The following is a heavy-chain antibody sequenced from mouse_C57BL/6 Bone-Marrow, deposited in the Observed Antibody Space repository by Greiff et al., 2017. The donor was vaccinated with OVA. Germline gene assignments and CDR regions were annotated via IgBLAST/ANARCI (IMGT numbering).Heavy chain of an antibody. V-gene: IGHV1-81*01. CDR3: ARSWLPLAY. J-gene: IGHJ3*01. D-gene: IGHD2-2*01. Sequence: VQVVESGAELARPGASVKLSCKASGYTFTSYGISWVKQRTGQGLEWIGEIYPRSGNTYYNEKFKGKATLTADKSSSTAYMELRSLTSEDSAVYFCARSWLPLAYWGQGTLVTVSA. CDR2: IYPRSGNT. CDR1: GYTFTSYG.